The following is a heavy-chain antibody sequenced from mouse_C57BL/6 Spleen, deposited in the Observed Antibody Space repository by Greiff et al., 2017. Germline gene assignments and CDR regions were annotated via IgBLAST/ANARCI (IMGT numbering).Heavy chain of an antibody. J-gene: IGHJ2*01. Sequence: VQLQQPGAELVRPGSSVKLSCKASGYTFTSYWMHWVKQRPIQGLEWIGNIDPSDSETHYNQKFKDKATLTVDKSSCTAYMQLSSLTSEDSAVYYCATITTVVEDYFDYWGQGTTLTVSS. CDR3: ATITTVVEDYFDY. D-gene: IGHD1-1*01. V-gene: IGHV1-52*01. CDR1: GYTFTSYW. CDR2: IDPSDSET.